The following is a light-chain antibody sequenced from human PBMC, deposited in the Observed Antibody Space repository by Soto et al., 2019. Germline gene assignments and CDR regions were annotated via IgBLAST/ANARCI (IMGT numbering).Light chain of an antibody. CDR3: CSFAGSSTYV. J-gene: IGLJ1*01. CDR1: SRDVGSYNL. CDR2: EGT. Sequence: QSVLTQPASVSGSPGQSITISCTGTSRDVGSYNLVSWYQQHPGNAPKLIIYEGTKRPSGVSYRFSGSKSGNTASLTISGLQEEDEGDSHCCSFAGSSTYVFGPGTKVTVL. V-gene: IGLV2-23*01.